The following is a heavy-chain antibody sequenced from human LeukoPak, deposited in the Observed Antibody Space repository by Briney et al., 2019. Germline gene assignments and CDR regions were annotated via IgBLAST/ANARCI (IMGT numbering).Heavy chain of an antibody. CDR3: ARIAVTTSGYYGMDV. CDR2: INPNSGGT. J-gene: IGHJ6*02. Sequence: GASVKVSCKASGYTFTGYYMHWVRQAPGQGLEWMGWINPNSGGTNYAQKFQGRVTMTRDTSISTAYMELSRPRSDDTAVYYCARIAVTTSGYYGMDVWGQGTTVTVSS. CDR1: GYTFTGYY. V-gene: IGHV1-2*02. D-gene: IGHD4-17*01.